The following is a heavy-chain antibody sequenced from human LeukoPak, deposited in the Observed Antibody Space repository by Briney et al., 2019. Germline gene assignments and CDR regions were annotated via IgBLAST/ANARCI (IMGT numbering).Heavy chain of an antibody. CDR1: GFTISSNY. CDR2: IYCGGST. D-gene: IGHD5-18*01. V-gene: IGHV3-66*01. Sequence: PAGTLSLSCTASGFTISSNYLSWVRQAPGKGLEWVSVIYCGGSTYYAASMKGRFTMSGDKSKNTLYLQMNSLSAEDTAVYYCARDGYSYGYHYYWGQGSLVTVSS. CDR3: ARDGYSYGYHYY. J-gene: IGHJ4*02.